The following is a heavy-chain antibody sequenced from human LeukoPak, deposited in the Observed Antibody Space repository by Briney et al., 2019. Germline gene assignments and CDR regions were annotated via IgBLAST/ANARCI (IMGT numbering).Heavy chain of an antibody. CDR2: ISKDGSNK. D-gene: IGHD1-26*01. CDR3: ARDESGSYFSWSVGYFDY. CDR1: GFTFSSYV. Sequence: GRSLRLSCAAPGFTFSSYVMHWVRQAPGKGLEWVAVISKDGSNKYYADSVKGRFIISRDNSKNTLYLQMTSLRAEDTAVYYCARDESGSYFSWSVGYFDYWGQGTLVTVSS. J-gene: IGHJ4*02. V-gene: IGHV3-30*04.